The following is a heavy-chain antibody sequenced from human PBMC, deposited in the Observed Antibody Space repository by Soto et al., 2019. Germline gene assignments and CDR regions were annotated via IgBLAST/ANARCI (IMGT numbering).Heavy chain of an antibody. CDR1: GFTFSDFY. V-gene: IGHV3-11*01. D-gene: IGHD1-26*01. CDR2: ISGNGRTM. Sequence: QVQLVESGGGLVKPGGSLRLSCAASGFTFSDFYVNWIRQAPGKGLEWLSYISGNGRTMYYADSVKGRFTISRDNTKKSLYLEMTSLRADDSAMYYCARDGRGPSALDLWGQGTLVTVSS. CDR3: ARDGRGPSALDL. J-gene: IGHJ5*02.